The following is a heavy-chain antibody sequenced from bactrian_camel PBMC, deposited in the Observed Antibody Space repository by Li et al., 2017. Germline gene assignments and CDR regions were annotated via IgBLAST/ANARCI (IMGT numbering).Heavy chain of an antibody. CDR3: AADWAPGENWVRSALSNPNIFNY. V-gene: IGHV3S53*01. J-gene: IGHJ4*01. CDR1: GYTISSNC. D-gene: IGHD3*01. Sequence: HVQLVESGGGSVQAGGSLRLSCAASGYTISSNCMGWFRRAPGKERVRVAGIDSDAFTRYADAVKGRFTISEDKAKNTVYLQMDSLKPEDTAMYYCAADWAPGENWVRSALSNPNIFNYWGPGTQVTVS. CDR2: IDSDAFT.